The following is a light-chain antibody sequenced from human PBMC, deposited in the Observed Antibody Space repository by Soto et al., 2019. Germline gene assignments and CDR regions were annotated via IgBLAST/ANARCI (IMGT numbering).Light chain of an antibody. J-gene: IGLJ2*01. CDR2: EVS. CDR1: SSDVGGYKY. V-gene: IGLV2-14*01. Sequence: QSVLTQPASVSGSPGQSITISCTGSSSDVGGYKYVSWHQQHPGKAPKLMIYEVSNRPSGVSNRFSGSKSGNTASLTISGLQAEDEADYYCSSYTSSNILVFGGGTQLTVL. CDR3: SSYTSSNILV.